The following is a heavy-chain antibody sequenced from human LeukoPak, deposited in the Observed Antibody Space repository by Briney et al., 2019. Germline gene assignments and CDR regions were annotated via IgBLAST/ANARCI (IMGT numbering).Heavy chain of an antibody. V-gene: IGHV3-7*01. CDR1: RFTFGNYW. D-gene: IGHD3-22*01. Sequence: PGGSLRLSCEGSRFTFGNYWMNWVRHAPGKGLEWVANIKQDGSVKYYVDSVKGRFTISRDNAKNSLYLQMASLRAEDTAVYYCARDSEHYDSGAYYDAFDIWGQGTLVTVSS. J-gene: IGHJ3*02. CDR2: IKQDGSVK. CDR3: ARDSEHYDSGAYYDAFDI.